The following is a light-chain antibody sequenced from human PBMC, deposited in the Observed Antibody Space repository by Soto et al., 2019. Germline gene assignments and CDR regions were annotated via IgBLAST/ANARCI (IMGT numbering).Light chain of an antibody. J-gene: IGKJ5*01. CDR1: QSVSSN. CDR3: QKYNNWPPTT. Sequence: EIVMTQSPATLSVSPGERATLSCRASQSVSSNLAWYQQKPGQAPRLLIYGASNRATGIPDRFSGSGSGTEFTLTISRLQSEDFAVYYCQKYNNWPPTTFGQGTRLEIK. V-gene: IGKV3-15*01. CDR2: GAS.